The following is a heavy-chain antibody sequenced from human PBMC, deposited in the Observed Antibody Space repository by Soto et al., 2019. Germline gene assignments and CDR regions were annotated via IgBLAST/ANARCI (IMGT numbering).Heavy chain of an antibody. V-gene: IGHV1-8*01. J-gene: IGHJ3*02. D-gene: IGHD2-15*01. Sequence: ASVKVSCKASGYTFTSYDINWVRQATGQGLEWMGWMNPNSGNTGYAQKFQGRVTITADKSTSTAYMELSSLRSEDTAVYYCARVQPPDDIVVVVAPRDDAFDIWGQGTMVTVSS. CDR3: ARVQPPDDIVVVVAPRDDAFDI. CDR2: MNPNSGNT. CDR1: GYTFTSYD.